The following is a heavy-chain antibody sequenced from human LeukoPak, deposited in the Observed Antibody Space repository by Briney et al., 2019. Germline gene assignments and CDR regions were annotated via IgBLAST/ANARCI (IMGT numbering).Heavy chain of an antibody. CDR3: ARDLGSSSSSYYYYGMDV. CDR2: IIPIFGTA. Sequence: SVKVSCKASGGTFSSYAISWVRQAPGQGLEWMGGIIPIFGTANYAQKFQGRVTITADESTSTAYMELSSLRSEDTAVYYCARDLGSSSSSYYYYGMDVWGQGTTVTVSS. D-gene: IGHD6-6*01. V-gene: IGHV1-69*13. CDR1: GGTFSSYA. J-gene: IGHJ6*02.